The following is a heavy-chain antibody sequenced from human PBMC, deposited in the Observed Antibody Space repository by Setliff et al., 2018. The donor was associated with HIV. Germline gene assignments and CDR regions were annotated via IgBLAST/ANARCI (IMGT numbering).Heavy chain of an antibody. V-gene: IGHV3-7*01. Sequence: GGSLRLSCAASGFNFSIYWMSWVRQAPGKGLEWVANMNQGGSEKYYVDSVKGRFTISRDNAKNSLYLQVNSLRVEDTALYYCARGVRDSSGWRPLYAMDVWGQGTTVTVSS. CDR3: ARGVRDSSGWRPLYAMDV. J-gene: IGHJ6*02. CDR1: GFNFSIYW. D-gene: IGHD6-19*01. CDR2: MNQGGSEK.